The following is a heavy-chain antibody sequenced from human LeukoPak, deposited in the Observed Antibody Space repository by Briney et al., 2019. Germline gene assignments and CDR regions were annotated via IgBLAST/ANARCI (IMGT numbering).Heavy chain of an antibody. V-gene: IGHV3-30-3*01. Sequence: GRSLRLPCAASGFAFSSYALHWVRQAPGQGLQWVASIPYDGNNKYYADSVRGRFTISRDSAKNTLYLQMNSLSTEDTAMYYCARSIVVVTYLAYWGQGTLVTVSS. J-gene: IGHJ4*02. CDR2: IPYDGNNK. CDR1: GFAFSSYA. CDR3: ARSIVVVTYLAY. D-gene: IGHD2-21*02.